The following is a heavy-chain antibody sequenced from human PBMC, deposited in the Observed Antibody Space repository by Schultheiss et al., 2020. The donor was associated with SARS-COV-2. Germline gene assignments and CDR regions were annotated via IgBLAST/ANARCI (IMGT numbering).Heavy chain of an antibody. J-gene: IGHJ4*02. Sequence: GGSLRLSCAASGFTFSSYGMHWVRQAPGKGLEWVAVIWYDGSNKYYADSVKGRFTISRDNSKNTLYLQMNSLRGEDTAVYYCARDGWTEGPFDYWGQGTLVTVSS. D-gene: IGHD6-19*01. CDR3: ARDGWTEGPFDY. V-gene: IGHV3-30*19. CDR1: GFTFSSYG. CDR2: IWYDGSNK.